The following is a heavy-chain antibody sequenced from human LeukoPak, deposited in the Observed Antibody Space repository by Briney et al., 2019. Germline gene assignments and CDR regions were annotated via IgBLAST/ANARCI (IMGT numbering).Heavy chain of an antibody. J-gene: IGHJ4*02. D-gene: IGHD3-22*01. V-gene: IGHV5-51*01. CDR2: IYPGDSDT. CDR3: ARSGPYYYDSSGYYYFDY. Sequence: GESLKISCKGSGYSFTSYWIGWVRQMPGKGLEWMGIIYPGDSDTRYSPSFQGQVTISADKSISTAYLQWSSLKASDTAMYYCARSGPYYYDSSGYYYFDYWGQGTLVTVSS. CDR1: GYSFTSYW.